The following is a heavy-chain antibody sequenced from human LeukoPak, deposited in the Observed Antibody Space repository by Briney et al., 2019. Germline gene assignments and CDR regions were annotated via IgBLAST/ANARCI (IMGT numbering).Heavy chain of an antibody. Sequence: GESLKISCKGSGYSFTSYWIGWVRQMPGKGLEWMGIIYPGDPDTRYSPSFQGQVTISADKSISTAYLQWSSLKASDTAMYYCARRRYSSGSGVEFDPWGQGTLVTVSS. CDR2: IYPGDPDT. D-gene: IGHD6-25*01. CDR1: GYSFTSYW. J-gene: IGHJ5*02. CDR3: ARRRYSSGSGVEFDP. V-gene: IGHV5-51*01.